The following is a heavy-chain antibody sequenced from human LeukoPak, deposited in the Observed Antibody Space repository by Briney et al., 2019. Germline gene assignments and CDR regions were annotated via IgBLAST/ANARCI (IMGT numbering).Heavy chain of an antibody. CDR1: GGTFSSYA. D-gene: IGHD1-26*01. CDR2: IIPILGIA. CDR3: ARDGIVGATSDY. Sequence: ASVKVSCKASGGTFSSYAISWVRQAPGQGLEWMGRIIPILGIANYAQKFQGRVTITADKSTSTAYMELSSLRSEDTAVYYCARDGIVGATSDYWGQGTLVTVSS. J-gene: IGHJ4*02. V-gene: IGHV1-69*04.